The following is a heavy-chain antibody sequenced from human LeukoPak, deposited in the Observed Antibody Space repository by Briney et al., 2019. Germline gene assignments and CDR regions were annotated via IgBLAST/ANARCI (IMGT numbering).Heavy chain of an antibody. V-gene: IGHV1-2*02. J-gene: IGHJ5*02. CDR1: GYTFTGYY. Sequence: GASVKVSCKASGYTFTGYYMHWVRQAPGQGLEWMGWINPNSGGTNYAQKFQGRVTMTRDTSISTAYMELSRLRSDDTAVYYCVREYRSSSWYNWFDPWGQGTLVTVSS. D-gene: IGHD6-13*01. CDR2: INPNSGGT. CDR3: VREYRSSSWYNWFDP.